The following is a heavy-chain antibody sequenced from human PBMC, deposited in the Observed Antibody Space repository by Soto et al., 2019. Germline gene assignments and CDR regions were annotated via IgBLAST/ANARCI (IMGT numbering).Heavy chain of an antibody. CDR2: ISTGGAYL. CDR3: ARDMASPGGDYCDS. V-gene: IGHV3-21*06. Sequence: EVQLVESGGGLVKAGGSLRLFCTASGFTFRNYNMNWVRQAPGKGLEWVSSISTGGAYLFYADSVKGRFTISRDNAQNSLFLQIDSPRAEDTAVYYCARDMASPGGDYCDSWGQGTLVTVSS. CDR1: GFTFRNYN. D-gene: IGHD3-10*01. J-gene: IGHJ4*02.